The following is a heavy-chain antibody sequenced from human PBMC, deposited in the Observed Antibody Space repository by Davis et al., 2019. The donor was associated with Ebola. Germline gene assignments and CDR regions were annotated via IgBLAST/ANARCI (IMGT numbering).Heavy chain of an antibody. V-gene: IGHV3-23*01. CDR1: GFTFDTYV. J-gene: IGHJ4*02. D-gene: IGHD3-10*01. Sequence: GESLKISCATSGFTFDTYVMHWVRQAPGKGLEWVSAISGSGGSTYYADSVKGRFTISRDNSKNTLYLQMNSLRAEDTAVYYCAKKSGYYGSGSQYYFDYWGQGTLVTVSS. CDR3: AKKSGYYGSGSQYYFDY. CDR2: ISGSGGST.